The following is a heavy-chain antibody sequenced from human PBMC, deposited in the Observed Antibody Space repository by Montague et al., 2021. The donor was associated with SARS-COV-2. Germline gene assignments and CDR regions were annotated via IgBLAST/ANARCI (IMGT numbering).Heavy chain of an antibody. J-gene: IGHJ4*02. Sequence: PALVKPTQTLTLTCTFSGFSLSTSGVCVSWIRQPPGKALEWLALTDWDDDKYYSASLKTRLTISKGPSTNQVVLTMTNMGPVDTGTYYCAWMGSAVPGIMSTYNFNIWGQGTQVTVSS. CDR1: GFSLSTSGVC. CDR2: TDWDDDK. CDR3: AWMGSAVPGIMSTYNFNI. D-gene: IGHD6-19*01. V-gene: IGHV2-70*13.